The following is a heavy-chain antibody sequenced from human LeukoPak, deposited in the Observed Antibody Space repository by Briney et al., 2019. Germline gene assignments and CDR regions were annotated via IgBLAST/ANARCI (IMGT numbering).Heavy chain of an antibody. D-gene: IGHD4-17*01. CDR1: GFTFSGYW. CDR2: IKQDGSEK. J-gene: IGHJ4*02. Sequence: PGGSLRLSCAASGFTFSGYWMSWVRQAPGKRLEWVANIKQDGSEKYYVDSVKGRFTISRDNAKNSLYLQMNSLRAEDTAVYYCARSMTTVDYWGQGTLVTVSS. CDR3: ARSMTTVDY. V-gene: IGHV3-7*01.